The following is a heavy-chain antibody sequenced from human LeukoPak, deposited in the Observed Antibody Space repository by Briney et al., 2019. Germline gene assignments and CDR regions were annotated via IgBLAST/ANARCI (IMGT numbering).Heavy chain of an antibody. D-gene: IGHD3-10*01. CDR2: ILYDGSNK. CDR3: ARNLWFGELSDY. Sequence: GGSLRLSCAASGFTFSSYAMHWVRQAPGKGLEWVAVILYDGSNKYYADSVKGRFTISRDNSKNTLYLQMNSLRAEDTAVYYCARNLWFGELSDYWGQGTLVTVSS. J-gene: IGHJ4*02. V-gene: IGHV3-30*04. CDR1: GFTFSSYA.